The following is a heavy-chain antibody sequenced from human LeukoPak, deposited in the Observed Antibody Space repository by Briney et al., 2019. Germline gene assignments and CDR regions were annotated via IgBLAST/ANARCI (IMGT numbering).Heavy chain of an antibody. CDR1: AGSISSSSYS. Sequence: PSETLSLTCTVSAGSISSSSYSWGWIRQPPGKGLEWIGSIYYSGSTYYNPSLKSRVTISVDTSKNQFSLKLSSVTAADTAVYYCAIVSSDEMATIPRRSHYYFDYWGQGTLVTVSS. CDR3: AIVSSDEMATIPRRSHYYFDY. D-gene: IGHD5-24*01. J-gene: IGHJ4*02. CDR2: IYYSGST. V-gene: IGHV4-39*07.